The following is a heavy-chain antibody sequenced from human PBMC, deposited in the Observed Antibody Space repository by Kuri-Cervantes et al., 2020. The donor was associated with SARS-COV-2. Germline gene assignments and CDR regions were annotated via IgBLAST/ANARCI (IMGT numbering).Heavy chain of an antibody. D-gene: IGHD3-16*02. Sequence: SETLSLTCTVSGVSISSSSYYWGWIRQPPGKGLEWIGSIYYSGSTYYNPSLKSRVTMSVDTSKNQFSLKLSSVTAADTAVYYCARESAQGTFGGVIVIIDYWGQGTLVTVSS. V-gene: IGHV4-39*07. CDR3: ARESAQGTFGGVIVIIDY. CDR1: GVSISSSSYY. CDR2: IYYSGST. J-gene: IGHJ4*02.